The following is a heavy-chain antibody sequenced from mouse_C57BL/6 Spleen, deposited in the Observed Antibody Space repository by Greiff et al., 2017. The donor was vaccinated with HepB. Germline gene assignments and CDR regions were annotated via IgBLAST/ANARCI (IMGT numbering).Heavy chain of an antibody. J-gene: IGHJ1*03. V-gene: IGHV1-69*01. CDR3: AIITTVVATSYFDV. CDR2: IDPSDSYT. CDR1: GYTFTSYW. D-gene: IGHD1-1*01. Sequence: VQLQQSGAELVMPGASVKLSCKASGYTFTSYWMHWVKQRPGQGLEWIGEIDPSDSYTNYNQKFKGKSTLTVDKSSSTAYMQLSSLTSEDSAVYYCAIITTVVATSYFDVWGTGTTVTVSS.